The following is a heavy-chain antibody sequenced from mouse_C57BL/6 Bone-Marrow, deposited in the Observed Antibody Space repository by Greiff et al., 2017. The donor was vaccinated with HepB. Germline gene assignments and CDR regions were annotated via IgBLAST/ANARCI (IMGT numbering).Heavy chain of an antibody. D-gene: IGHD2-4*01. CDR2: IGPGSGST. Sequence: VQLMESGAELVKPGASVKISCKASGYTFTDYYINWVKQRPGQGLEWIGKIGPGSGSTYYNEKFKGKATLTADKSSSKAYMQLSSLTSEGSAVYFCASDYDYGGSWFAYWGHGSLVTVSA. J-gene: IGHJ3*01. CDR3: ASDYDYGGSWFAY. V-gene: IGHV1-77*01. CDR1: GYTFTDYY.